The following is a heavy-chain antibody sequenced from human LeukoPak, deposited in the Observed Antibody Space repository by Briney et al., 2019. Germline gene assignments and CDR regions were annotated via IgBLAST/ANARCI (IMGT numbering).Heavy chain of an antibody. D-gene: IGHD6-13*01. CDR3: ARGEGSSWPTYYYYGMDV. CDR1: GGSISSYY. V-gene: IGHV4-59*01. CDR2: IYYSGST. J-gene: IGHJ6*02. Sequence: SETLSLTCTVSGGSISSYYWSWIRQPPGKGLEWIGYIYYSGSTNYNPSLKSRVTISVDTSKNQFSLKLSSVTAADTAVYYCARGEGSSWPTYYYYGMDVWGQGTTVTVSS.